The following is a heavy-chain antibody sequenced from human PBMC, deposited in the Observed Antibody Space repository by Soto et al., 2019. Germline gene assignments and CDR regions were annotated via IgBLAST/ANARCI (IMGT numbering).Heavy chain of an antibody. Sequence: QVQLVQSGAEVKKPGASVKVSCKASGYTFTSYDINWVRQATGQGLEWMGWMNPNSGNTGYAQKFQGRVTMTRNTAISTAYMELSSLRSEDTAVYYCARGLRFLEWFEYYYYYMDVWGKGTTVTVSS. V-gene: IGHV1-8*01. D-gene: IGHD3-3*01. CDR2: MNPNSGNT. CDR3: ARGLRFLEWFEYYYYYMDV. J-gene: IGHJ6*03. CDR1: GYTFTSYD.